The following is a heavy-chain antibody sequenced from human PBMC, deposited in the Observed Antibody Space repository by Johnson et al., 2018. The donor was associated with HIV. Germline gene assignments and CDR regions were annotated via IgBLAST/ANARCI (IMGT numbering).Heavy chain of an antibody. CDR3: ARGQGYYYDSSGPTLNAFDI. CDR2: IWYDGSNK. J-gene: IGHJ3*02. CDR1: GFTFSSYG. Sequence: QVQLVESGGGVVQPGRSLRLSCAASGFTFSSYGMHWVRQAPGKGLEWVAVIWYDGSNKYYADSVKGRFTISRDNSKNTLYLQMNSLRAEDTAVYYCARGQGYYYDSSGPTLNAFDIWGQGTMVTVSS. D-gene: IGHD3-22*01. V-gene: IGHV3-33*01.